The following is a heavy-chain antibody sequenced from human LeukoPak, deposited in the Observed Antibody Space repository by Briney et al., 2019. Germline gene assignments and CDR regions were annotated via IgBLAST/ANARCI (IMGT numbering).Heavy chain of an antibody. CDR2: IYYSGST. D-gene: IGHD3-22*01. V-gene: IGHV4-30-4*08. J-gene: IGHJ4*02. Sequence: PSQTLSLTCTVSGGSISSGDYYWSWIRQPPGKGLEWIGYIYYSGSTYYNPSLKSRVTISVDTSKNQFSLKLSSVTAADTAVCYCARDHYYDSSGTRNFDYWGQGTLVTVSS. CDR1: GGSISSGDYY. CDR3: ARDHYYDSSGTRNFDY.